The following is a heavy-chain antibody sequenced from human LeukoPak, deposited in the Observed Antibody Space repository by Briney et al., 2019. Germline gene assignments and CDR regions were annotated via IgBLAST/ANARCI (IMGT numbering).Heavy chain of an antibody. V-gene: IGHV3-53*01. Sequence: QTGGSLRLSCAASGFIVSGDFMSWVRQAPGKGLEWVSVIYSDGSTYYADSVKGRFTISRDNSKNTLYLQMNNLRAEDTAVYYCAKDRALANFEYPSDWGQGTLVTVSS. CDR1: GFIVSGDF. CDR2: IYSDGST. CDR3: AKDRALANFEYPSD. J-gene: IGHJ4*02. D-gene: IGHD3-9*01.